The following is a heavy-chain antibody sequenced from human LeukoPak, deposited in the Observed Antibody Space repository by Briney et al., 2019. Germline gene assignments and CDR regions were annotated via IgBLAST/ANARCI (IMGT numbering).Heavy chain of an antibody. CDR1: GFAFDDYA. Sequence: GGSLRLSCAASGFAFDDYAMHWVCQAPGTGLEWVSLISGEGGSTYYADSAKGRFTISRDNSKNSLYLQMNSLRTEDTALYYCAKDIRGDGYNSRFDYWGQGTLVTVSP. CDR2: ISGEGGST. V-gene: IGHV3-43*02. CDR3: AKDIRGDGYNSRFDY. J-gene: IGHJ4*02. D-gene: IGHD5-24*01.